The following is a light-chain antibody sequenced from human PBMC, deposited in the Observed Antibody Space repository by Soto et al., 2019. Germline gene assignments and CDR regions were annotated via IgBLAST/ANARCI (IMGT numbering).Light chain of an antibody. J-gene: IGKJ1*01. V-gene: IGKV3-20*01. Sequence: EIMLTQSPGTLSLSPGERATLSCRASQSVSSSYLAWYQQKPGQAPRLLIYGASSRATGIPDRFSGSGSGTDFTLTISRLEPEDFAVYYCQQYGSSPGTFAQGTKVNI. CDR2: GAS. CDR3: QQYGSSPGT. CDR1: QSVSSSY.